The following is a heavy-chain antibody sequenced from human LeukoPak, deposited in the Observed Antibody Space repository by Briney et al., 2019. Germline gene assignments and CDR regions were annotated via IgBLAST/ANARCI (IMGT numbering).Heavy chain of an antibody. CDR2: ISGSGNGT. Sequence: GSLGLSCTASGFTFRTYAMNWVRQAPGKGLEWLSGISGSGNGTYYADSVKGRFIISRDNSKNMVYLQMNSLTVEDTATYYCAKRTMSAFDSWGQGTLLIVSS. D-gene: IGHD5-24*01. CDR3: AKRTMSAFDS. J-gene: IGHJ4*02. V-gene: IGHV3-23*01. CDR1: GFTFRTYA.